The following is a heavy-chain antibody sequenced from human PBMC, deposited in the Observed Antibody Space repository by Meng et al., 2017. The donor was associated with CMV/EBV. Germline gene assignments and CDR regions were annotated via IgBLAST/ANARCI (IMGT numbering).Heavy chain of an antibody. Sequence: ASVKVSCKASGYPFTAYYMHWVRQAPGQGLEWMGWINPDSGATNFARNLQGRVTMTRDTSISTAYMELSGLTFDDTAVYYYARGQYYYDSSGYFYWGQGTLVTVSS. V-gene: IGHV1-2*02. D-gene: IGHD3-22*01. J-gene: IGHJ4*02. CDR2: INPDSGAT. CDR1: GYPFTAYY. CDR3: ARGQYYYDSSGYFY.